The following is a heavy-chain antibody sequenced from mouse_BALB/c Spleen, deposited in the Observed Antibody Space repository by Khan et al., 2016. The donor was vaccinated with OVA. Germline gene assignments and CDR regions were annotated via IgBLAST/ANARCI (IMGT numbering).Heavy chain of an antibody. CDR1: GYSITSDYA. Sequence: QLQESGPGLLKPSQSLSLTCTVTGYSITSDYAWNWIRQFPGNKLEWIAYISYSGIPTYTPSLRSRFSITRDPSNNQSFLQLNSVTTEDTATYYSASGRLLLRYPDYFDYWGQGTTLTVSS. V-gene: IGHV3-2*02. J-gene: IGHJ2*01. CDR3: ASGRLLLRYPDYFDY. CDR2: ISYSGIP. D-gene: IGHD1-1*01.